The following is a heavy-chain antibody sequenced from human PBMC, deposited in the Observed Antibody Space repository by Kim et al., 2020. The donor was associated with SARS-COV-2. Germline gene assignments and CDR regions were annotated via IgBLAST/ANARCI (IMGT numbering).Heavy chain of an antibody. Sequence: GGSLRLSCAASGFTFSSYSMNWVRQAPGKGLEWVSSISSSSSYIYYADSVKGRFTISRDNAKNSLYLQMNSLRAEDTAVYYCARDSEYVRVITIFGVVTSPGGYVDYWGQGTLVTVSS. CDR3: ARDSEYVRVITIFGVVTSPGGYVDY. J-gene: IGHJ4*02. V-gene: IGHV3-21*01. CDR2: ISSSSSYI. CDR1: GFTFSSYS. D-gene: IGHD3-3*01.